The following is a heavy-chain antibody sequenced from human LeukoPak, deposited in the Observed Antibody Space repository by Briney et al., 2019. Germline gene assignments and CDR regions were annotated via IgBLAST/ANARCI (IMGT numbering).Heavy chain of an antibody. J-gene: IGHJ6*02. CDR2: ISGSGGST. CDR1: GFTFSTYA. V-gene: IGHV3-23*01. Sequence: PGGSLRLSCAASGFTFSTYAMNWVRQAPGKWLEWVSGISGSGGSTWYADSVKGRFTISRDNSKNTLYLQMNRLRAEDTATYYCAKYRTGPPYGLDVWGQGTTVTVSS. D-gene: IGHD1-26*01. CDR3: AKYRTGPPYGLDV.